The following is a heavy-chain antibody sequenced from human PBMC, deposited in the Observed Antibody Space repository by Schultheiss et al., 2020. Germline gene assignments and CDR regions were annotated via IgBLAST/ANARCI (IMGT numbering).Heavy chain of an antibody. D-gene: IGHD5-24*01. CDR2: ISSSGSTI. CDR1: GFTFSNAW. CDR3: AKAWSTDGYYYGMDV. J-gene: IGHJ6*02. Sequence: GESLKISCAASGFTFSNAWMSWVRQAPGKGLEWVSYISSSGSTIYYADSVKGRFTISRDNAKNSLYLQMNSLRAEDTAVYYCAKAWSTDGYYYGMDVWGQGTTVTVSS. V-gene: IGHV3-11*01.